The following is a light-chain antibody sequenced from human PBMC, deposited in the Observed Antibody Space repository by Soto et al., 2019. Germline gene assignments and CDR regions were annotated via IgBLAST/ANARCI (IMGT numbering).Light chain of an antibody. V-gene: IGKV1-39*01. CDR2: SAS. Sequence: DIQMTQSPSSLSASVRDRVTLTCRASQTISNYLNWYQQTPGKAPDLLIYSASSVQSGVPSRFSGSISGTDFTLTISRLQPEDFATYYCQQSYSIPWTFGQGTKVQIK. CDR1: QTISNY. J-gene: IGKJ1*01. CDR3: QQSYSIPWT.